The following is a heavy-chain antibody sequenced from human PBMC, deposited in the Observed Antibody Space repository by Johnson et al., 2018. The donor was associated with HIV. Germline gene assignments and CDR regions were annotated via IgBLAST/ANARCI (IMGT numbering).Heavy chain of an antibody. D-gene: IGHD3-16*01. Sequence: VQLVESGGGLVQPGGSLRLSCAASGFTFSSYAMSWVRQAPGKGLEWVSGISWTSGSIGYADSVKGRFTISRDNAKNALYLQMNSLRAEDTAVYYCAKGRLGVAFDIWGQGTMVTVSS. J-gene: IGHJ3*02. CDR3: AKGRLGVAFDI. V-gene: IGHV3-23*04. CDR1: GFTFSSYA. CDR2: ISWTSGSI.